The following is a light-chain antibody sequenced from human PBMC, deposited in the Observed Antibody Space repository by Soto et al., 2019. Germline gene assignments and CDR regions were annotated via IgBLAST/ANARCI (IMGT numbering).Light chain of an antibody. J-gene: IGKJ1*01. CDR3: QQYNDWPLT. CDR2: GAF. CDR1: QSVSSSS. Sequence: EIVLTQSPGTLSLSPGERATLSCRASQSVSSSSLAWYQQKRGQAPRLLIYGAFTRATGIPARFSGTGSGTEFTLTISSLQSEDFALYYCQQYNDWPLTFGQGTKVDIK. V-gene: IGKV3-15*01.